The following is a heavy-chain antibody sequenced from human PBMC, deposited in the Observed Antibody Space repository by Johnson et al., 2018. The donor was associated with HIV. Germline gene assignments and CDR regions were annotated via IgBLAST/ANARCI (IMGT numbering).Heavy chain of an antibody. D-gene: IGHD5-18*01. CDR2: ISGSGGST. J-gene: IGHJ3*02. CDR3: AKERVTWSSRGDAFDI. V-gene: IGHV3-23*04. CDR1: GFTFSSYA. Sequence: EVQLVESGGGLVQPGGSLRLSCAASGFTFSSYAMSWVRQAPGKGLEWVSAISGSGGSTYYADSVKGRFTISRDNSKNTLYLQMNSLSAEDTAVYYCAKERVTWSSRGDAFDIWGQGTMVTVSS.